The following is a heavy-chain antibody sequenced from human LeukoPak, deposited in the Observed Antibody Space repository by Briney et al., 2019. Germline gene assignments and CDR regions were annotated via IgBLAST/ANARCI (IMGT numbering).Heavy chain of an antibody. D-gene: IGHD4-17*01. J-gene: IGHJ6*02. CDR2: ISWNSGSI. V-gene: IGHV3-9*01. CDR1: GFTFDDYA. CDR3: AREWGDYGDYVDYFYYYGMDV. Sequence: GGSLRLSCAASGFTFDDYAMHWVRQAPGKGLEWVSGISWNSGSIGYADSVKGRFTISRDNAKNSLYLQMNSLRAEDTAVYYCAREWGDYGDYVDYFYYYGMDVWGQGTTVTVSS.